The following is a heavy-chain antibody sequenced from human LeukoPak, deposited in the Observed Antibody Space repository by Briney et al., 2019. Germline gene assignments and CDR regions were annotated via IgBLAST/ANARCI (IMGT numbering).Heavy chain of an antibody. Sequence: ASVKVSCKVSGYTLTELSMHWVRQAPGKGLEWMGWISAYNGNTNYAQKLQGRVTMTTDTSTSTAYMELRSLRSDDTAVYYCARDLVPSNDYGDYGPDYWGQGTLVTVSS. CDR2: ISAYNGNT. CDR3: ARDLVPSNDYGDYGPDY. D-gene: IGHD4-17*01. CDR1: GYTLTELS. J-gene: IGHJ4*02. V-gene: IGHV1-18*01.